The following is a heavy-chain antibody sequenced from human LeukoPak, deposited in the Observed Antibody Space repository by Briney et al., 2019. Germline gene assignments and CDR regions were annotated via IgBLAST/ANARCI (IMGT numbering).Heavy chain of an antibody. Sequence: PGGSLRLSCAASGFTFSSYAMHWVRQAPGKGLEWVAVISYDGSNKYYADSVKGRFTISRDNSKNTLYLQMNSLRAEDTAVYYCARGAYSGSYYTDYWGQGTLVTVSS. CDR3: ARGAYSGSYYTDY. D-gene: IGHD1-26*01. V-gene: IGHV3-30-3*01. J-gene: IGHJ4*02. CDR1: GFTFSSYA. CDR2: ISYDGSNK.